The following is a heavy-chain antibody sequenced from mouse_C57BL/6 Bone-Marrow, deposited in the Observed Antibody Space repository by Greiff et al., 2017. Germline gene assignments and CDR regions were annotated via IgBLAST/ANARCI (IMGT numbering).Heavy chain of an antibody. V-gene: IGHV1-53*01. Sequence: QVQLQQPGTELVKPGASVKLSCKASGYTFTSYWMHWVKQRPGQGLEWIGNINPSNGGTNYNEKFKSKATLTVDTSSNTAYMQLSSLTSEDSAVYYCAREEAGPYYLDYWGQGTTLTVTA. J-gene: IGHJ2*01. CDR2: INPSNGGT. CDR3: AREEAGPYYLDY. CDR1: GYTFTSYW.